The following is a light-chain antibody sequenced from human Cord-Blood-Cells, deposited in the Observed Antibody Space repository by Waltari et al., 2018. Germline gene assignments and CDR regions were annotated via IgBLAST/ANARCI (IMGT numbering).Light chain of an antibody. V-gene: IGLV2-14*01. CDR2: EVS. CDR3: SSYTSSSTLYV. Sequence: QSALTQPASVSGSPGQSITIACTGTSSDVGGYNYVSWYQQHPGKAPKLMIYEVSNRPSGVSNRVSGSKYGNTASLTICGLQAEDEADYDCSSYTSSSTLYVFGTGTKVTVL. CDR1: SSDVGGYNY. J-gene: IGLJ1*01.